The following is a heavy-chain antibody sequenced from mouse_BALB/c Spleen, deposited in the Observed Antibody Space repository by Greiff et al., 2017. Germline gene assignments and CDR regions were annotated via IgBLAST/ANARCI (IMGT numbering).Heavy chain of an antibody. CDR2: INPYNDGT. Sequence: VQLKQSGPELVKPGASVKMSCKASGYTFTSYVMHWVKQKPGQGLEWIGYINPYNDGTKYNEKFKGKATLTSDKSSSTAYMELSSLTSEDSAVYYCASITTVVATRLFDYWGQGTTLTVSS. CDR1: GYTFTSYV. CDR3: ASITTVVATRLFDY. V-gene: IGHV1-14*01. D-gene: IGHD1-1*01. J-gene: IGHJ2*01.